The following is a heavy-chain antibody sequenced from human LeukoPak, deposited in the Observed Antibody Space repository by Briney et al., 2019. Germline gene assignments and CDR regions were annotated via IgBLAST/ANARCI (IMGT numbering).Heavy chain of an antibody. J-gene: IGHJ5*02. CDR2: IYTSGST. Sequence: SETLSLTCTVSGGSISSYYWSWIRQPPGKGLEGIGYIYTSGSTNYNPSLKSRVTISVDTSKNQFSLKLSSVTAADTAVYYCARRDDYGDYEWFDPWGQGTLVTVSS. CDR1: GGSISSYY. D-gene: IGHD4-17*01. V-gene: IGHV4-4*09. CDR3: ARRDDYGDYEWFDP.